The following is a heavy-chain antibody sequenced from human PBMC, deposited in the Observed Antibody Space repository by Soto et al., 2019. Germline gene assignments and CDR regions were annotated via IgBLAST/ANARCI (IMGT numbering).Heavy chain of an antibody. CDR2: ISYDGSNK. V-gene: IGHV3-30*18. CDR3: AKIGGDLEYFQH. D-gene: IGHD4-17*01. J-gene: IGHJ1*01. CDR1: GFTFSSYG. Sequence: GGSLRLSCAASGFTFSSYGMHWVRQAPGKGLEWVAVISYDGSNKYYADSVKGRFTISRDNSKNTLYLQMNSLRAEDTAVYYCAKIGGDLEYFQHWGQGTLVTVSS.